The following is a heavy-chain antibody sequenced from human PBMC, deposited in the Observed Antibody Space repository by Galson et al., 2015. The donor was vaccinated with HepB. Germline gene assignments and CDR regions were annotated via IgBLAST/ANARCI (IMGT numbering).Heavy chain of an antibody. CDR2: ISGSGGST. Sequence: SLRLSCAASGFTFSSYAMSWVRQAPGKGLEWVSAISGSGGSTYYADSVKGRFTISRDNSKNTLYLQMNSLRAEDTAVYYCAKDSYTAIPYYYYGMDVWGQGTTVTVSS. D-gene: IGHD5-18*01. J-gene: IGHJ6*02. CDR3: AKDSYTAIPYYYYGMDV. CDR1: GFTFSSYA. V-gene: IGHV3-23*01.